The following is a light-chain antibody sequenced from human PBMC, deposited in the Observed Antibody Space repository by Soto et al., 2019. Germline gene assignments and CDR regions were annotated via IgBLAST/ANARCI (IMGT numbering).Light chain of an antibody. CDR2: GAS. CDR3: QQYDNSIT. J-gene: IGKJ5*01. V-gene: IGKV3-20*01. Sequence: PGDTATLSCRASQRVSSNNLAWYHQKPGQTPRLLIYGASSRATGIPDRFSGSGSGTDFTLTISRLEPEDFAVYYCQQYDNSITFGQGTRLEIE. CDR1: QRVSSNN.